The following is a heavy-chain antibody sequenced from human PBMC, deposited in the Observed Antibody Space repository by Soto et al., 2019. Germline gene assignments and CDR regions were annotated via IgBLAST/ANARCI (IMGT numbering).Heavy chain of an antibody. V-gene: IGHV1-69*12. J-gene: IGHJ6*02. CDR1: GGTFNSYA. Sequence: QVQLVQSGAEVKKPESSVRVSCKASGGTFNSYAITWVRQAPGQGLEWMGGAIPMFGTTNYAEKFQGRVTITADEATNTAYRKLSILISEDTAVYYCTRCGIRYHSIGYYLGIDGMDVWGQGTTVIVSS. CDR3: TRCGIRYHSIGYYLGIDGMDV. D-gene: IGHD3-22*01. CDR2: AIPMFGTT.